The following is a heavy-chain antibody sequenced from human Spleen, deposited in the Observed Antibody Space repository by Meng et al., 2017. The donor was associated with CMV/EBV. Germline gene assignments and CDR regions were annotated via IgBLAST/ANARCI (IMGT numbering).Heavy chain of an antibody. CDR2: IKQDGSEK. Sequence: GGSLRLSCAASGFTFSDSWMSWVRQAPGKGLEWVANIKQDGSEKNYVDSVKGRFTISRDNSKNTLYLQMNSLRAEDTAVYYCAKVLIALPTYYYGMDVWGQGTTVTVSS. D-gene: IGHD6-6*01. CDR3: AKVLIALPTYYYGMDV. CDR1: GFTFSDSW. J-gene: IGHJ6*02. V-gene: IGHV3-7*01.